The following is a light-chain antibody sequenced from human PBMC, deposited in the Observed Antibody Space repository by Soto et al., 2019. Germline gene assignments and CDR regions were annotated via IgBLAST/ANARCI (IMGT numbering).Light chain of an antibody. V-gene: IGKV3-20*01. J-gene: IGKJ1*01. CDR1: QTVSSSS. CDR3: QHYGSSPPRT. CDR2: GVS. Sequence: EIVLTQSPGTLSLSPGERATLTCRASQTVSSSSLAWYQHIPGQAPRLLTYGVSSRATGIPDRFSGSGSGTDFTLTINRLEPEDFAVYYCQHYGSSPPRTFGQGTKVDIK.